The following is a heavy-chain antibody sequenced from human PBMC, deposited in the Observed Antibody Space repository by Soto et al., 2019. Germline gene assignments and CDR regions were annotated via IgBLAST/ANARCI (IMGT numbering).Heavy chain of an antibody. CDR1: GFTFSSYS. Sequence: XGSLRLSCAASGFTFSSYSMNWVRQAPGKGLEWVSSISSSSSYIYYADSVKGRFTISRDNAKNSLYLQMNSLRAEDTAVYYCARGVGANAFDLWGQGTMVTVS. CDR3: ARGVGANAFDL. D-gene: IGHD1-26*01. J-gene: IGHJ3*01. CDR2: ISSSSSYI. V-gene: IGHV3-21*01.